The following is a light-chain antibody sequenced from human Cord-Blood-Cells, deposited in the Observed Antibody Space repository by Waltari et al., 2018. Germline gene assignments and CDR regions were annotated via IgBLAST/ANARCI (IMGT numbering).Light chain of an antibody. V-gene: IGKV1-5*01. CDR3: QQYNSYPYT. Sequence: DIQMNQSPYTLSASVGDRVTITCRASQSISSLLAWYQQKPGKAPKLLIYDASSLESGVPSRFSGSGSWTKFTLTISSLQPYDFATYYFQQYNSYPYTFGQGTKLEIK. CDR1: QSISSL. CDR2: DAS. J-gene: IGKJ2*01.